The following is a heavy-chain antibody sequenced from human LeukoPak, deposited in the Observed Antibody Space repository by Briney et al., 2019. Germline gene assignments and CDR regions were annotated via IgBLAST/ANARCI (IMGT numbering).Heavy chain of an antibody. J-gene: IGHJ6*03. CDR2: INHSGST. D-gene: IGHD3-10*01. V-gene: IGHV4-34*01. Sequence: SETLSLTCTVTVGSISSYYWSWIRQPPGRGLEWMGEINHSGSTNYNPSLTSRVTISVDTSKNQFSLKLSSVTAADTAVYYCAREGRYYYGLHYYYYMDVWGKGTTVTVSS. CDR1: VGSISSYY. CDR3: AREGRYYYGLHYYYYMDV.